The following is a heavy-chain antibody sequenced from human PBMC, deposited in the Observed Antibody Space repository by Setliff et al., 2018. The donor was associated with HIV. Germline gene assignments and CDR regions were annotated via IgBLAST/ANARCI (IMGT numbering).Heavy chain of an antibody. V-gene: IGHV5-10-1*01. J-gene: IGHJ5*02. CDR1: GYSFTSYW. CDR3: ARQASYFLDP. D-gene: IGHD1-26*01. CDR2: IDPSNSNT. Sequence: GESLKISCKGSGYSFTSYWISWVRQMPGKGLEWMGRIDPSNSNTNYSPSFQGHVTISADKAISTAYLQWSSLKASDNAMYYCARQASYFLDPWGQGTLVTVSS.